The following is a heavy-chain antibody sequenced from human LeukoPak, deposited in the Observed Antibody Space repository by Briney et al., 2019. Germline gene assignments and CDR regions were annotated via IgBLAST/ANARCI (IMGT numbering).Heavy chain of an antibody. V-gene: IGHV4-59*12. CDR2: IFYSGST. CDR3: ASYFYYYGSGSYPY. J-gene: IGHJ4*02. Sequence: SETLSLTCVVSGGSISRYYWNWIRQPPGKGLEWIGYIFYSGSTSYNPSLKSRVTISVDTSKNQFSLKLSSVTAADTAVYYCASYFYYYGSGSYPYWGQGTLVTVSS. D-gene: IGHD3-10*01. CDR1: GGSISRYY.